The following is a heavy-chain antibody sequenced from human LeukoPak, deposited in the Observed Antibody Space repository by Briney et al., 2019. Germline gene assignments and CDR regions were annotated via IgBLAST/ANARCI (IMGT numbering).Heavy chain of an antibody. J-gene: IGHJ5*02. V-gene: IGHV1-69*05. CDR3: ARVGQQLVPYYNWFDP. D-gene: IGHD6-13*01. CDR2: IIPIFGTA. Sequence: SVTVSCKASGGTFSSYAISWVRQAPGQGLEWMGGIIPIFGTANYAQKFQGRVTITTDESTSTAYMELSSLRSEDTAVYYCARVGQQLVPYYNWFDPWGQGTLVTVSS. CDR1: GGTFSSYA.